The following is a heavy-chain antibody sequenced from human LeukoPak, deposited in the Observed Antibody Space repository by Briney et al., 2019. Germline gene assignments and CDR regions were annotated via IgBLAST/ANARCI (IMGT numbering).Heavy chain of an antibody. CDR3: ARDRVAYYYYKDV. CDR2: IYTSGNN. Sequence: QVQLQESGPGLVKPSQTLSLTCTVSGGSIGSGRYYWSWIRQPDGKGLARIGRIYTSGNNNYNPSLKGRITISVDSSKNQFSLKLGSVTAADTAVYYCARDRVAYYYYKDVWGKGTTVTVSS. CDR1: GGSIGSGRYY. V-gene: IGHV4-61*02. J-gene: IGHJ6*03. D-gene: IGHD3-10*01.